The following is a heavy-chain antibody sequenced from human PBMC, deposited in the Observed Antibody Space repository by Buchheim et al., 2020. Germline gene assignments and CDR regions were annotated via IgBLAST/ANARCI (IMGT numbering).Heavy chain of an antibody. V-gene: IGHV4-61*01. CDR1: GGSVSSGSYY. Sequence: QVQLQESGPGLVKPSETLSLTCTVSGGSVSSGSYYWSWIRQPPGKGLEWIGYIYYSGSTNYNPSLKSRVTISVDTSKNQFSLKLSSVTAADTAVYYCVMVTSNYYYGMDVWGQGTT. CDR2: IYYSGST. D-gene: IGHD3-16*01. J-gene: IGHJ6*02. CDR3: VMVTSNYYYGMDV.